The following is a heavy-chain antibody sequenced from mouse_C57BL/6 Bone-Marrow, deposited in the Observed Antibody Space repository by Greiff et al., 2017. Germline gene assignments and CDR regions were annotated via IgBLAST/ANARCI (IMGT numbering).Heavy chain of an antibody. Sequence: VQLQQSGAELVKPGASVKLSCTASGFNIKDYYMHWVKQRTEQGLAWLGRIDPEDGATKYAPKFQGKATITADTSSNTAYLPLSSLTSEDTAVYYCAYYYGSSYVACWGRGSLVTVAA. CDR3: AYYYGSSYVAC. CDR1: GFNIKDYY. D-gene: IGHD1-1*01. J-gene: IGHJ3*01. V-gene: IGHV14-2*01. CDR2: IDPEDGAT.